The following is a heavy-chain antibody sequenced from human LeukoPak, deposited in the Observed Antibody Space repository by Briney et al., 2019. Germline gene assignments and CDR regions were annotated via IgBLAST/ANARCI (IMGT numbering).Heavy chain of an antibody. Sequence: PGGSLRLSCAASGFTVTTNYMSWVRQAPGKGLEWVSVIYTDYSSYYAESGKGRFTISRDNSKNTLYLQMHSLRAEDTAVYYCARESLGSVDPRGYSTTVSQDVWGKGTTVTISS. CDR1: GFTVTTNY. D-gene: IGHD4-17*01. CDR2: IYTDYSS. CDR3: ARESLGSVDPRGYSTTVSQDV. J-gene: IGHJ6*03. V-gene: IGHV3-53*01.